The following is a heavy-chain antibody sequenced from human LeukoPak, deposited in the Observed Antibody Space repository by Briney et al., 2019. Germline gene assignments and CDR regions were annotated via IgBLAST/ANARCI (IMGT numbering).Heavy chain of an antibody. V-gene: IGHV3-7*01. CDR2: IKQDGSEK. Sequence: PGGSLRLSCVASGFTFSSYWMSWVRQAPRKGLEWVANIKQDGSEKYYVDSVKGRFTISRDNAKNSLYLQMNSLRAEDTAVYYCARDRGRIAARGTQYAYRGQGTLVTVSS. CDR3: ARDRGRIAARGTQYAY. CDR1: GFTFSSYW. D-gene: IGHD6-6*01. J-gene: IGHJ4*02.